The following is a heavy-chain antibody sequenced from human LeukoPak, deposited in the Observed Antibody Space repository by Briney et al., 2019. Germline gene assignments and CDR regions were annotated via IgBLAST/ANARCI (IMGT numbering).Heavy chain of an antibody. CDR3: AGWEGGNSGYYFDY. CDR2: VIPIFGIA. D-gene: IGHD4-23*01. J-gene: IGHJ4*02. Sequence: SVKVSCKASGGTFSSYAISWVRQAPGQGLEWMGRVIPIFGIANYAQKFQGRVTITADKSTSTAYMELSSLRSEDTAVYYCAGWEGGNSGYYFDYWGQGTLVTVSS. CDR1: GGTFSSYA. V-gene: IGHV1-69*04.